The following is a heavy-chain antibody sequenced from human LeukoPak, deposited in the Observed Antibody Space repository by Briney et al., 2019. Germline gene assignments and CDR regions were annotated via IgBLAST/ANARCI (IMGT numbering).Heavy chain of an antibody. V-gene: IGHV1-69*13. Sequence: GASVKVSCKASGGTFISYAISWVRQAPGQGLEWMGGIIPIFGTANYAQKFQGRVTITADESTSTAYMELSSLRSEDTAVYYCARVRGSAVRYFDWLFDYWGQGTLVTVSS. CDR2: IIPIFGTA. CDR3: ARVRGSAVRYFDWLFDY. CDR1: GGTFISYA. J-gene: IGHJ4*02. D-gene: IGHD3-9*01.